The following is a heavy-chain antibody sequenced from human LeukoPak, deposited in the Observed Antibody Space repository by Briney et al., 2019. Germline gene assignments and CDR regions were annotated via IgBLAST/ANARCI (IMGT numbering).Heavy chain of an antibody. Sequence: TSETLSLTCAVYGGSFSVYYCGWIRQSPGKGLEWIGEINHSGSTNYNPSLKSRVTISVDTSKNQFSLKLSSVTAADTAVYSCARGLLWDSSGWLSRSFDPWGQGTLVTVSS. CDR2: INHSGST. V-gene: IGHV4-34*01. CDR3: ARGLLWDSSGWLSRSFDP. CDR1: GGSFSVYY. J-gene: IGHJ5*02. D-gene: IGHD6-19*01.